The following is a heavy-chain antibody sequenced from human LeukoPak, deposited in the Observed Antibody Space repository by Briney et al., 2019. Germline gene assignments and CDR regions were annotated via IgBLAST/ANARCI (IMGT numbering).Heavy chain of an antibody. CDR3: VKGFYTDTRGLE. J-gene: IGHJ4*02. V-gene: IGHV3-9*01. D-gene: IGHD3-22*01. CDR1: GFIFDDYN. CDR2: INWNSDTI. Sequence: GRSLRLSCAASGFIFDDYNMHWVRQAPGKGLEWVSGINWNSDTINYADSVKGRFTISRDNARGSLYLQMNSLRAEDTAFYYCVKGFYTDTRGLEWGQGTLVIVSS.